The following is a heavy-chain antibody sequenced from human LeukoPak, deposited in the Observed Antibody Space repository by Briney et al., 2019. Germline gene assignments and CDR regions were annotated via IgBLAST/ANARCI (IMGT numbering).Heavy chain of an antibody. CDR2: IDQSGNEK. Sequence: GGSLRLSCAASGFIFSRYWMTWVRQAPGKGLEWVANIDQSGNEKFYVDSVKGRFTISRDNSKNSLYLQLNSLRVEDTAVYYCARDQGAAGLFWGQGTLVTVSS. D-gene: IGHD6-13*01. J-gene: IGHJ4*02. CDR3: ARDQGAAGLF. CDR1: GFIFSRYW. V-gene: IGHV3-7*01.